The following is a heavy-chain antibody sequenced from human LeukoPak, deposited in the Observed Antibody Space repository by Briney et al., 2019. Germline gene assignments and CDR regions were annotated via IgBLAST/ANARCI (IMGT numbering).Heavy chain of an antibody. D-gene: IGHD6-19*01. CDR2: IKQDGSEK. J-gene: IGHJ5*02. CDR1: GFTVSSNY. V-gene: IGHV3-7*01. CDR3: ARSSAGFDP. Sequence: GGSLRLSCAASGFTVSSNYMSWVRQAPGKGLEWVANIKQDGSEKYYVDSVKGRFTISRDNAKNSLYLQMNSLRAEDTAVYYCARSSAGFDPWGQGTLVTVSS.